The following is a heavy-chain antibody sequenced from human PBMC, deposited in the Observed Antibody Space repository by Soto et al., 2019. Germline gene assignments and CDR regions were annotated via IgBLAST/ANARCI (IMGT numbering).Heavy chain of an antibody. V-gene: IGHV1-69*12. J-gene: IGHJ4*02. CDR1: GGTFSRYE. CDR2: IVPIFATA. D-gene: IGHD6-19*01. CDR3: AKEAAQHSTGWEY. Sequence: VQLVQSGAEVKKPRSSVKVSCKASGGTFSRYEINWVRKVPGQGLEWMGGIVPIFATANYAPSFQARVTPTADEPTTTATMQLHSLTPDYTVGLYCAKEAAQHSTGWEYWCQGTLVTVSS.